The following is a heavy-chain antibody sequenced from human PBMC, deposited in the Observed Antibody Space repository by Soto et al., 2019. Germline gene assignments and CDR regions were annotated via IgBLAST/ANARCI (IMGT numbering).Heavy chain of an antibody. D-gene: IGHD3-22*01. V-gene: IGHV1-69*01. CDR2: IVPIFDTV. CDR3: ARTPPYYYDSGKLQH. J-gene: IGHJ1*01. CDR1: GGPFSSFS. Sequence: QVQLVQSGAEVKKPGSSVKVSCKASGGPFSSFSITWVRQAPGQGLECMGQIVPIFDTVHYAQNFQGRVTITAAESTSTAYMELSSLRSEDEAAYYCARTPPYYYDSGKLQHWGQGTLVTVSS.